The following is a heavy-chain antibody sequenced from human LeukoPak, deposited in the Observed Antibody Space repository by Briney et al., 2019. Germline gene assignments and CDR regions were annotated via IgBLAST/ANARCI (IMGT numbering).Heavy chain of an antibody. J-gene: IGHJ4*02. CDR3: ARETTDYFDY. CDR2: IYYSGST. Sequence: SETLSLTCTVSGGSISSYYWSWLRQPPGKGLEWIGYIYYSGSTNYNPSLKSRVTISVDTSKNQFSLKLSSVTAADTAVYYCARETTDYFDYWGQGTLVTVSS. D-gene: IGHD4-17*01. V-gene: IGHV4-59*12. CDR1: GGSISSYY.